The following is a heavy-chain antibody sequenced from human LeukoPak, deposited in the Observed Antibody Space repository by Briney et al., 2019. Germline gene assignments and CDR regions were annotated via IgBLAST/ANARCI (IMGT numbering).Heavy chain of an antibody. CDR2: ISWNSGSI. CDR1: GFTFDDYA. CDR3: AKASDSGSYSAFDY. J-gene: IGHJ4*02. Sequence: GRSLRLSCAASGFTFDDYAMHWVRQAPGKGLEWVSGISWNSGSIGYADSVKGRFTISRDNAKNSLYLQMNSLRAEDTALYYCAKASDSGSYSAFDYWGQGTLVTVSS. V-gene: IGHV3-9*01. D-gene: IGHD1-26*01.